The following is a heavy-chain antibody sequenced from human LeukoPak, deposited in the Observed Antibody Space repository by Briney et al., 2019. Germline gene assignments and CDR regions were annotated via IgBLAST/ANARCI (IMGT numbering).Heavy chain of an antibody. CDR2: IYYSGST. CDR3: ATGISPQSDYYMDV. Sequence: SETLSLTCTVSGGSISSSSYYWGWIRQPPGKGLEWIGSIYYSGSTYYNPSLKSRVTISVDTSKNQFSLKLSSVTAADTAVYYCATGISPQSDYYMDVWGKGTTVTVSS. D-gene: IGHD3-10*01. CDR1: GGSISSSSYY. J-gene: IGHJ6*03. V-gene: IGHV4-39*07.